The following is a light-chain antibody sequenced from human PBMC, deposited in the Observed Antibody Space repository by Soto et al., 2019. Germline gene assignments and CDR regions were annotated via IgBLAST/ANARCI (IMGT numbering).Light chain of an antibody. CDR2: AAS. V-gene: IGKV1-9*01. CDR1: QGISSS. Sequence: DIQLTQSPSFLSASVGDRVTITCRASQGISSSLAWYQQKPGEAPKLLIYAASTLQSGVPSRFSGSGYGTEFTLTISSLQPEDFASYYCQLLDSFPLTFGQVTRLEIK. CDR3: QLLDSFPLT. J-gene: IGKJ5*01.